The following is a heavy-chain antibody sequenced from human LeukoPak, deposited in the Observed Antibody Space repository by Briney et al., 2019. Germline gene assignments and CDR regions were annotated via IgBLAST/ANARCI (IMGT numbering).Heavy chain of an antibody. CDR1: GFTFSSYA. CDR3: AKGLHIVVVTATGTTFDY. Sequence: GGSLRLACAASGFTFSSYAMSWVRQAPGKGLEWVSAISGSGGSTYYADSGKGRFTISRDNSKNTLYLQMNRLRAEDTAVYYCAKGLHIVVVTATGTTFDYWGQGTLVTVSS. V-gene: IGHV3-23*01. CDR2: ISGSGGST. D-gene: IGHD2-21*02. J-gene: IGHJ4*02.